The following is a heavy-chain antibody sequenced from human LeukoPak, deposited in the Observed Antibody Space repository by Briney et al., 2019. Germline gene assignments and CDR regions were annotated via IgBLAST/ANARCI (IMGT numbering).Heavy chain of an antibody. CDR1: GGTFSSYA. V-gene: IGHV1-69*13. CDR2: IIPIFGTA. Sequence: SVKVSCKASGGTFSSYAISWVRQAPGQGLEWMGRIIPIFGTANYAQKFQGRVTITADESTSTAYMELSSLRSEDTAVYYCAASLYDILTGYYLYFDYWGQGTLVTVSS. D-gene: IGHD3-9*01. CDR3: AASLYDILTGYYLYFDY. J-gene: IGHJ4*02.